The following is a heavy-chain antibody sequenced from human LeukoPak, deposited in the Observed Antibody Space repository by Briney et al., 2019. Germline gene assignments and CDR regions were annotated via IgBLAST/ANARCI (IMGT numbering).Heavy chain of an antibody. V-gene: IGHV1-69*13. Sequence: GAPVKVSYKTSGGAFSSYDVSWLRQAPGQGLEWMGGITPISGTANYAQKFQGRVTITAVESMSTAYMELSSLRSEDTAVYYCARGWLAETTVVTPYNYWGQGTLVTVSS. J-gene: IGHJ4*02. CDR3: ARGWLAETTVVTPYNY. D-gene: IGHD4-23*01. CDR2: ITPISGTA. CDR1: GGAFSSYD.